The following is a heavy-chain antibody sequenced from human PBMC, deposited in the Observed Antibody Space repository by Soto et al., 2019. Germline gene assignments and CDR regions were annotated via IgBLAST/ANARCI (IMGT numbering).Heavy chain of an antibody. D-gene: IGHD2-21*02. Sequence: LSLTCTVSGGSISSYYWSWIRQPPGKGLEWIGYIYYSGSTNYNPSLKSRVTISVDTSKNQFSLKLSSVTATDTAVYYCARVAPPYCGGDCYSGWFDPWGQGTLVTVSS. J-gene: IGHJ5*02. CDR1: GGSISSYY. CDR2: IYYSGST. CDR3: ARVAPPYCGGDCYSGWFDP. V-gene: IGHV4-59*01.